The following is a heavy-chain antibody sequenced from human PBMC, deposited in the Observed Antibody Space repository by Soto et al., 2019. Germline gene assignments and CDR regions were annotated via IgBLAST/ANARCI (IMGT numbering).Heavy chain of an antibody. CDR1: GGTFSYYS. CDR3: ASLSDDNSVVVPTTMSYSDR. Sequence: QVQLVQSGAEVKKPGSSVKVSCKASGGTFSYYSFNWVRQAPGQGLEWMGRIITLLNKKPYAQKFQDRLTITADKSTGTGYLELSSLRSEDTAVYFCASLSDDNSVVVPTTMSYSDRWCRGTMVSVSS. J-gene: IGHJ2*01. CDR2: IITLLNKK. V-gene: IGHV1-69*02. D-gene: IGHD2-2*01.